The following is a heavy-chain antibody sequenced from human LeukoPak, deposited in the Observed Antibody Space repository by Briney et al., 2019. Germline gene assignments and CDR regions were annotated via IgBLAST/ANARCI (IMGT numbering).Heavy chain of an antibody. CDR3: ARATKNTIPDY. CDR2: INSDGSST. J-gene: IGHJ4*02. V-gene: IGHV3-74*01. D-gene: IGHD3-10*01. Sequence: PGGSLRLSCAASGFTFSSYWMHWVRQAPGKGLVWVSRINSDGSSTSYADSVKGRFTISRDNAKNTLYLQMNSLRAEDTAVYYCARATKNTIPDYWGQGTPVTVSS. CDR1: GFTFSSYW.